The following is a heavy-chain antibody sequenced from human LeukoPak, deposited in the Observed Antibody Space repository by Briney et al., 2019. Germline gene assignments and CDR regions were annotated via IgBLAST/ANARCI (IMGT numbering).Heavy chain of an antibody. V-gene: IGHV1-69*05. Sequence: GSSVKVSCKASGGTFSSYAISWVRQAPGQGLEWMGGIIPTFGTANYAQKFQGRVTITTDESTSTAYMELSSLRSEDTAVYYCARADSGSYPPPNDAFDIWGQGTMVTVSS. CDR2: IIPTFGTA. D-gene: IGHD1-26*01. CDR1: GGTFSSYA. CDR3: ARADSGSYPPPNDAFDI. J-gene: IGHJ3*02.